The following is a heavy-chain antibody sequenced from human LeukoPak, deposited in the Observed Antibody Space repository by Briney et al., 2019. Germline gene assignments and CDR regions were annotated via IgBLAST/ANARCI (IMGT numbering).Heavy chain of an antibody. CDR1: GGSISSYY. CDR3: ARGVYIAAAQYGY. CDR2: IYYSGTT. J-gene: IGHJ4*02. Sequence: SETLSLTCTVSGGSISSYYWSWIRQPPGKGLEWMGYIYYSGTTNYNPSLNSRVTISVDTSKNQFSLKLSSVTAADTAVYYCARGVYIAAAQYGYWGQGTLVTVSS. D-gene: IGHD6-13*01. V-gene: IGHV4-59*01.